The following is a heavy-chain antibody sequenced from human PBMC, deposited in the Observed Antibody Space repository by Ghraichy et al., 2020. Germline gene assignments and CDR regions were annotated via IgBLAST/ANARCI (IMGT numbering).Heavy chain of an antibody. CDR3: AKDRPLGSGSYYRGNAFDI. D-gene: IGHD3-10*01. CDR1: GFTFSSYA. J-gene: IGHJ3*02. Sequence: GGSLRLSCAASGFTFSSYAMSWVRQAPGKGLEWVSAISGSGGSTYYADSVKGRFTISRDNSKNTLYLQMNSLRAEDTAVYYCAKDRPLGSGSYYRGNAFDIWGQGTMVTVSS. CDR2: ISGSGGST. V-gene: IGHV3-23*01.